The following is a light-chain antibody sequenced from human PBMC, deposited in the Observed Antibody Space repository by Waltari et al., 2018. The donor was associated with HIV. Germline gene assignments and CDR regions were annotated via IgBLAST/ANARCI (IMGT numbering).Light chain of an antibody. Sequence: DLQICQSPFTLPASLGDRVTITGLASQNVNRWLDWYQQKPGKAPKLLIYEASILEIGVPSRCSGYKSGTEVTLTISSVHPDDFATYCGQHYQTDPWTFGQGTKVEIK. CDR2: EAS. V-gene: IGKV1-5*03. J-gene: IGKJ1*01. CDR3: QHYQTDPWT. CDR1: QNVNRW.